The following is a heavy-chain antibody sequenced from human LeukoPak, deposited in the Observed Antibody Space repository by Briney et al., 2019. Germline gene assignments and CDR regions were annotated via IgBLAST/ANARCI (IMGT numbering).Heavy chain of an antibody. D-gene: IGHD2-8*01. CDR3: ARGRMVSTFQH. Sequence: SETLSLTCTVSGGSISSYYWGWIRQPPGKGLEWIGYIYYSGSTTYNPSLKSRVSMSVDTSKNEFSPKVNSVTAADTAVYYCARGRMVSTFQHWGQGNLVTVSS. CDR2: IYYSGST. V-gene: IGHV4-59*12. J-gene: IGHJ1*01. CDR1: GGSISSYY.